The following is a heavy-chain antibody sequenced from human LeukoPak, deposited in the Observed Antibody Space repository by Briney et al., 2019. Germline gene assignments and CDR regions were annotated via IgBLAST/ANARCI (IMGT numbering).Heavy chain of an antibody. V-gene: IGHV3-30*18. CDR1: GFTFSSYG. J-gene: IGHJ6*02. CDR3: AKGRVWFGELLFTMDV. D-gene: IGHD3-10*01. Sequence: GGSLRLSCAASGFTFSSYGMHWVRQAPGKGLEWVAVISYDGSNKYYADSVKGRFTISRENSKNTLYLQMNSLRGEDTAVYYCAKGRVWFGELLFTMDVWGQGTTVTVSS. CDR2: ISYDGSNK.